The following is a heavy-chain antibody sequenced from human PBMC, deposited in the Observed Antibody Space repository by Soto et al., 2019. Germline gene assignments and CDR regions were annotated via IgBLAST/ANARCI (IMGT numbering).Heavy chain of an antibody. Sequence: GASVKVSCKASGYTFTSYYMHWVRQAPGQGLEWMGIINPSGGSTSYAQKFQGRATMTRDTSTSTAYMELSSLRSEDTAVYYCARDAHYYDFWSGYNWFDPWGQGTLVTVSS. CDR1: GYTFTSYY. CDR3: ARDAHYYDFWSGYNWFDP. V-gene: IGHV1-46*01. CDR2: INPSGGST. D-gene: IGHD3-3*01. J-gene: IGHJ5*02.